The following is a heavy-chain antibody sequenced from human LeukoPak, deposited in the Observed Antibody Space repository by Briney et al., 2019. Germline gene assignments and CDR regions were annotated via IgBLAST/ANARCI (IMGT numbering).Heavy chain of an antibody. CDR1: GYRFTIYW. J-gene: IGHJ4*02. CDR2: IYPGDSDI. CDR3: VRRTTGEYYFDY. V-gene: IGHV5-51*01. D-gene: IGHD7-27*01. Sequence: GESLKISCKGSGYRFTIYWIGWVRQMPGRGLEWIGIIYPGDSDIRYSPSFQGQVNISADKSISTAYLQWSSLKASDTAMYYCVRRTTGEYYFDYWGQGTLVTASS.